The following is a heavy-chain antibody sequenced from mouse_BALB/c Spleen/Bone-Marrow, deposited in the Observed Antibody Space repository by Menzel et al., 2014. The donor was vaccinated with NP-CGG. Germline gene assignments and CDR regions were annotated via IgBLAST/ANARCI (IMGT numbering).Heavy chain of an antibody. CDR3: TRLHYYDYSAY. CDR2: INPDSSTI. J-gene: IGHJ3*01. CDR1: GFDFSRYW. Sequence: EVKLQESGGGLVQPGGSLKLSCAASGFDFSRYWMSWVRQAPGKGLEWIGEINPDSSTINYTPSLKDKFIISRVNAKNTLYLQKSKVRSEDTALYYCTRLHYYDYSAYWGQGTLVTVST. V-gene: IGHV4-1*02. D-gene: IGHD1-2*01.